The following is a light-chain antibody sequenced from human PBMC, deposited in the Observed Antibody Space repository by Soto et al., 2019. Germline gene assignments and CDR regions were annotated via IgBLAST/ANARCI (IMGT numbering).Light chain of an antibody. CDR3: QQLSNYPLT. CDR2: TVS. V-gene: IGKV1-9*01. CDR1: QAITNY. Sequence: DIQLTKSQSFLSPSVGDRVTITCRPSQAITNYLPWYQQKPGKAPKLLIYTVSTLQTGVPLRFSGSGSGTEFTLTISSLQPEDFATYYCQQLSNYPLTFGGGTKVEIK. J-gene: IGKJ4*01.